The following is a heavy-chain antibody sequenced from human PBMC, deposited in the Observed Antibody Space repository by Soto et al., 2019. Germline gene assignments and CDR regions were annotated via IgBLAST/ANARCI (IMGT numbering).Heavy chain of an antibody. CDR2: IWYDGSNK. D-gene: IGHD3-10*01. V-gene: IGHV3-33*01. Sequence: GGSLRLSCAASGFTFSSYGMHWVRQAPGKGLEWVAVIWYDGSNKYYADSVKGRFTISRDNSKNTLYLQMNSLRAEDTAVYYCARDSLWFGELLFHYYYGMDVWGQGTTVTVSS. J-gene: IGHJ6*02. CDR1: GFTFSSYG. CDR3: ARDSLWFGELLFHYYYGMDV.